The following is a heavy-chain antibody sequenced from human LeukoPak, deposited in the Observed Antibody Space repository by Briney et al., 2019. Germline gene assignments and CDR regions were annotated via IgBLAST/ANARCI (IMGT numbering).Heavy chain of an antibody. Sequence: PGGTLRLSCAASGFTFVNYGMSWVRQSPGKGLEWVSTISGSGSTYYADSVKGRFTISRDNAKNSLYLQMNSLRAEDTAVYYCARASGGLQIAAANWGDYFDYWGQGTLVTVSS. V-gene: IGHV3-69-1*01. J-gene: IGHJ4*02. CDR3: ARASGGLQIAAANWGDYFDY. CDR2: ISGSGST. D-gene: IGHD6-13*01. CDR1: GFTFVNYG.